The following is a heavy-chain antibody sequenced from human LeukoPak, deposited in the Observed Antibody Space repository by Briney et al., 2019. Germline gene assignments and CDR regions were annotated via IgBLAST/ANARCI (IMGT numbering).Heavy chain of an antibody. V-gene: IGHV4-59*08. J-gene: IGHJ5*02. CDR1: GGSISSYY. Sequence: SETLSLTCTVSGGSISSYYWSWIRQPPGKGLEWIAYISDIGSINYNPSLKSRVTISVDTSKNQFSLKLSSVTAADTAVYYCAKHYCSSTSCYRGWFDPWGQGTLVTVSS. CDR2: ISDIGSI. CDR3: AKHYCSSTSCYRGWFDP. D-gene: IGHD2-2*01.